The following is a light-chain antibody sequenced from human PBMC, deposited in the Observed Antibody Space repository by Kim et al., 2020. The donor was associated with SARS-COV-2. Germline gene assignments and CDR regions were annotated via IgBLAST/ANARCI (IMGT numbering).Light chain of an antibody. Sequence: GQKGTISCSGSRSNIGNNYVSWYQQRPGTAPKLLIYDSDKRPSGIPDRFSGSESGTSATLAITGLQTGDEADYYCGTWDDSLSAGVFGAGTKVTVL. J-gene: IGLJ1*01. CDR3: GTWDDSLSAGV. CDR2: DSD. V-gene: IGLV1-51*01. CDR1: RSNIGNNY.